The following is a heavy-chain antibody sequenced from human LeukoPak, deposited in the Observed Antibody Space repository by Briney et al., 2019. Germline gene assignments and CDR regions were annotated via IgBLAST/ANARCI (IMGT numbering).Heavy chain of an antibody. J-gene: IGHJ1*01. Sequence: ASVKVSCKASGYTFSSYDINWVRQATGQGLAWMGWMNPNSGNTGYAQKFQGRLNMTRNTSISTAYMELSSLRSEDTAVYYCARRVGSGWPVQHWGQGTLVTVSS. CDR3: ARRVGSGWPVQH. V-gene: IGHV1-8*01. D-gene: IGHD6-19*01. CDR2: MNPNSGNT. CDR1: GYTFSSYD.